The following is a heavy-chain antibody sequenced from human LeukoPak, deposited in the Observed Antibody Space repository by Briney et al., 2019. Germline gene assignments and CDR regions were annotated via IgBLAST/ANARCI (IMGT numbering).Heavy chain of an antibody. J-gene: IGHJ4*02. V-gene: IGHV4-59*01. CDR1: GVSISNYY. Sequence: PSETLSLTCTVSGVSISNYYCRCNRQPPGGVRGWRGYIYYSGSTIYNPSLKSRVTISVDTSKNQFSLKLRSVTAADTAVYYCARVSGYQWESFYDYWGQGTLVTVSS. CDR2: IYYSGST. D-gene: IGHD5-12*01. CDR3: ARVSGYQWESFYDY.